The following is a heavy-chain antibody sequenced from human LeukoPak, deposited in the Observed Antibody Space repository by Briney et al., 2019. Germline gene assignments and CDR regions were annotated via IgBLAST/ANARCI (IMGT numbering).Heavy chain of an antibody. J-gene: IGHJ4*02. D-gene: IGHD3-22*01. V-gene: IGHV1-69*13. CDR3: ARENYYDGSGSPSASAPVDH. CDR2: IIPIFGTA. Sequence: SVKVSCKASGGTFSSYAISWVRQAPGQGLEWMGGIIPIFGTANYAQKFQGRVTITADESTSTAYMELSSLRSEDTAVYYCARENYYDGSGSPSASAPVDHWGRGTLVTVSS. CDR1: GGTFSSYA.